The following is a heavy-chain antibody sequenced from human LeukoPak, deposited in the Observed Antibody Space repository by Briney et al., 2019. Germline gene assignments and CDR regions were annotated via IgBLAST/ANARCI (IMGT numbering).Heavy chain of an antibody. V-gene: IGHV1-46*01. CDR2: MHPSGVSI. CDR3: WLPLRGNYLDY. D-gene: IGHD1-26*01. Sequence: ASVKVSCKASRYTFTNYYMHWVRQAPGQGLEWMGIMHPSGVSITYAQKFQGRVTLTSDTSTSTVYMELSSLRYEDTAFYCCWLPLRGNYLDYWGQGTLVTVSS. J-gene: IGHJ4*02. CDR1: RYTFTNYY.